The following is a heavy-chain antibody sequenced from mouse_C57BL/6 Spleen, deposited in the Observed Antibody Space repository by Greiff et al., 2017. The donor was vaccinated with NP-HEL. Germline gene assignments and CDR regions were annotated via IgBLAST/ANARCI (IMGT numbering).Heavy chain of an antibody. CDR3: ARPLIYDGYPWFAY. Sequence: EVMLVESGAELVKPGASVKLSCTASGFNIKDYYMPWVKQRTEQGLEWIGGIDPEAGETKYAPTFQGKATIPADTASNTAYLQLSSLTSEDAAVYYCARPLIYDGYPWFAYWGQGTLVTVSA. V-gene: IGHV14-2*01. D-gene: IGHD2-3*01. CDR1: GFNIKDYY. CDR2: IDPEAGET. J-gene: IGHJ3*01.